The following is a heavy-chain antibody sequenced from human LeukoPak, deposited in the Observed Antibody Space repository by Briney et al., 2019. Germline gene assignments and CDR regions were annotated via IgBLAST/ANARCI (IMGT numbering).Heavy chain of an antibody. J-gene: IGHJ3*02. CDR1: GFSVNDHY. CDR3: ARESYCSGGSCYSGRAFDI. V-gene: IGHV3-66*01. D-gene: IGHD2-15*01. Sequence: GGSLRLSCAGSGFSVNDHYMAWVRQAPGKGLEWVSITYSATRKYNADSVKGRFTISRDSAKNTLYLQMNSLRAEDTAVYYCARESYCSGGSCYSGRAFDIWGQGTMVTVSS. CDR2: TYSATRK.